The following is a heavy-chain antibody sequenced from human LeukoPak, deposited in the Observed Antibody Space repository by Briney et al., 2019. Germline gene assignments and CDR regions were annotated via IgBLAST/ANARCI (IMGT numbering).Heavy chain of an antibody. CDR1: GGSISSYY. Sequence: SETLSLTCTVCGGSISSYYWSWIRQPPGKGLEWIGYIYYSGSTNYNPSLKSRVTISVDTSKNQFSLKLSSVTAADTAVYYCARSLGYCSSTSCYGPADYWGQGTLVTVSS. D-gene: IGHD2-2*01. CDR3: ARSLGYCSSTSCYGPADY. CDR2: IYYSGST. J-gene: IGHJ4*02. V-gene: IGHV4-59*01.